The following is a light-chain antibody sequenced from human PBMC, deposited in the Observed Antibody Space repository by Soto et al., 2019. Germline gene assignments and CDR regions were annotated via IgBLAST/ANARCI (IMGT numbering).Light chain of an antibody. J-gene: IGKJ5*01. CDR1: QSVSSY. CDR3: QQRSNWPPIT. CDR2: DAS. Sequence: EIVLTQSPATLSLSPGERATLSCRASQSVSSYLAWYQQKPCQAPRLLIYDASNRATGIPARFIGSGSGTDFTLTISSLEPEDFAVYYCQQRSNWPPITFGQGTRLEIK. V-gene: IGKV3-11*01.